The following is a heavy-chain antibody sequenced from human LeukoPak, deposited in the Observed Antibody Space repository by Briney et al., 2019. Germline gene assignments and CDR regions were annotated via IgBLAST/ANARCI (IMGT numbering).Heavy chain of an antibody. CDR2: INPNSGGT. J-gene: IGHJ4*02. V-gene: IGHV1-2*02. D-gene: IGHD6-13*01. CDR3: ARAGRRKTLKVSAADCDY. CDR1: GYTFTGYY. Sequence: ASVKDSCKASGYTFTGYYMHWVRQAPGQGVEWMGWINPNSGGTNYAQKFQGKVTMTRDTSNSTAYMELSRLRSDDTAVYYCARAGRRKTLKVSAADCDYWGQGTLVTVSS.